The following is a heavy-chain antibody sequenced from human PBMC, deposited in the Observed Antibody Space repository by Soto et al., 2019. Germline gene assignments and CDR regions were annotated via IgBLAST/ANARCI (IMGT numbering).Heavy chain of an antibody. CDR2: ISWNSGSI. J-gene: IGHJ6*02. CDR3: AKDIGRDFWSGYFYYYGMDV. D-gene: IGHD3-3*01. CDR1: GFTFDDYA. V-gene: IGHV3-9*01. Sequence: EVQLVESGGGLVQPGRSLRLSCAASGFTFDDYAMHWVRQAPGKGLEWVSGISWNSGSIGYADPVKGRFTISRDNAKNSLYLQMNSLRADDTALYYCAKDIGRDFWSGYFYYYGMDVWGQGTTVTVSS.